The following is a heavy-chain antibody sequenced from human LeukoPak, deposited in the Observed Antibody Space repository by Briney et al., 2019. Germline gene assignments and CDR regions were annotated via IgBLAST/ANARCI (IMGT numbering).Heavy chain of an antibody. J-gene: IGHJ4*02. CDR3: AKTVSGSHSYQGGDY. D-gene: IGHD3-16*02. V-gene: IGHV3-64D*09. CDR1: GFPFSSYA. Sequence: GGSLRLSCSASGFPFSSYAMHWVRQAPGKGLEYVSAISDSGGSTYYADSVKGRFTISRDNSKNTLYLQMSSLRAEDTAVYFCAKTVSGSHSYQGGDYWGQGTLVTVST. CDR2: ISDSGGST.